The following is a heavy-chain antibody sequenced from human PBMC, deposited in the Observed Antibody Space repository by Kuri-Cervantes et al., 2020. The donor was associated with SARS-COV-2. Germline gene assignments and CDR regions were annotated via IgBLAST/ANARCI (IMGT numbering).Heavy chain of an antibody. J-gene: IGHJ6*02. CDR2: ISAYNGNT. CDR3: ARDHMQLKGMDV. V-gene: IGHV1-18*04. D-gene: IGHD6-13*01. Sequence: ASVKVSCKASGYTFTSYGICWVRQAPGQGLEWMGWISAYNGNTNYAQKLQGRVTMTTDTSTSTAYMEMRSLRSDDTAVYYCARDHMQLKGMDVWGQGTTVTVSS. CDR1: GYTFTSYG.